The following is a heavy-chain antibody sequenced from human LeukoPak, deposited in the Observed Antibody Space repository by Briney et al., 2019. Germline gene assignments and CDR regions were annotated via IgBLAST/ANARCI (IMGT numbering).Heavy chain of an antibody. J-gene: IGHJ5*02. CDR1: GYTFTGYY. V-gene: IGHV1-2*02. CDR3: ARSGSVVVVPAAYNWFDP. D-gene: IGHD2-2*01. Sequence: ASVKISCKASGYTFTGYYMHWVRQAPGQGLEWMGWINPNSGGTNYAQKFQGRVTMTRDTSISTAYMELSRLRSDDTAVYYCARSGSVVVVPAAYNWFDPWGQGTLVTVSS. CDR2: INPNSGGT.